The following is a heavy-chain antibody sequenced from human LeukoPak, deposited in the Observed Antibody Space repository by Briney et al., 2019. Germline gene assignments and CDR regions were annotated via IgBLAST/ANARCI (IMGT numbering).Heavy chain of an antibody. CDR1: GGSISSNTHY. Sequence: SETLSLTCTVSGGSISSNTHYWSWIRQPAGKGLEWIGRIHSTGRTNYNPSLKSRVTISGDTSKNQFSLKLSSVTAADTAVYYCARETGELPYYSDYWGQGTLVTVSS. CDR2: IHSTGRT. CDR3: ARETGELPYYSDY. J-gene: IGHJ4*02. V-gene: IGHV4-61*02. D-gene: IGHD3-10*01.